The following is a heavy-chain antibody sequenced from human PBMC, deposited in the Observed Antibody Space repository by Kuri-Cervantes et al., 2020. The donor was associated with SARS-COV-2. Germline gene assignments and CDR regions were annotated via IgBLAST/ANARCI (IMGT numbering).Heavy chain of an antibody. CDR3: AKRYQDTIFGVVIDYYYMDV. CDR2: IGTAGDT. CDR1: GFTFSSYD. V-gene: IGHV3-13*03. Sequence: GESLKISCAACGFTFSSYDMHWVRQATGKGLEWVSAIGTAGDTYYPGSVKGQFTISRENAKNSLYLQMNSLRAGDTAVYYCAKRYQDTIFGVVIDYYYMDVWGKGTTVTVSS. D-gene: IGHD3-3*01. J-gene: IGHJ6*03.